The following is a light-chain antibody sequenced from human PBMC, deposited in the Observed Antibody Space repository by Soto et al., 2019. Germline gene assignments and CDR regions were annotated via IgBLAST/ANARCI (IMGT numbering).Light chain of an antibody. V-gene: IGKV3-15*01. CDR3: QQYDKWPWT. CDR2: GAS. Sequence: DIVMTQSSATLSMSPGERATLSCRASQTINNNLAWNQQKPGQAPRLLIYGASTRATGIPDRFSGSGSGTEFTLTISSLQSEDFAVDYCQQYDKWPWTFGQGTKVEIK. CDR1: QTINNN. J-gene: IGKJ1*01.